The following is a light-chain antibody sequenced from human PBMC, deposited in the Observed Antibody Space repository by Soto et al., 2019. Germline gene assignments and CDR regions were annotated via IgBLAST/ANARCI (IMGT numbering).Light chain of an antibody. V-gene: IGKV3D-20*02. CDR1: QGVSSNY. CDR2: GAS. Sequence: EIVLTQSPGTLSLSPGERATLSCSASQGVSSNYLAWYQQKSGQAPRLLIYGASSRATGIPDRFSGSGSGTDFTLTISRLEPEDFAVYYCHQRGNGPPWTFGQGTKVDI. CDR3: HQRGNGPPWT. J-gene: IGKJ1*01.